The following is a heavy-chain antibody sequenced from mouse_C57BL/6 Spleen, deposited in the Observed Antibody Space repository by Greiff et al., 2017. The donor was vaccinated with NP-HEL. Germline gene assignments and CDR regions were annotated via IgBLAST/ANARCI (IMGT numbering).Heavy chain of an antibody. CDR1: GFTFSDYY. CDR3: ARRGGSPYAMDY. V-gene: IGHV5-12*01. Sequence: EVKVVESGGGLVQPGGSLKLSCAASGFTFSDYYMYWVRQTPEKRLEWVAYISNGGGSTYYPDTVKGRFTISRDNAKNTLYLQMSRLKSEDTAMYYCARRGGSPYAMDYWGQGTSVTVSS. CDR2: ISNGGGST. J-gene: IGHJ4*01.